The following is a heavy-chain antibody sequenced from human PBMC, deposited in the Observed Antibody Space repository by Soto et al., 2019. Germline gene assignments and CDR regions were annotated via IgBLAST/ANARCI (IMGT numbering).Heavy chain of an antibody. J-gene: IGHJ4*02. CDR2: ISGNGDNT. D-gene: IGHD3-22*01. CDR1: GFTFSNYA. Sequence: EVQLVESGGHFVQPGGSLRLSCAASGFTFSNYAMKWVRQAPGKGLEWVSAISGNGDNTDYADSVNGRFTISRDNSKNTLYLHMDSLRGEDTAVLCCASRAYYDTRGCYKYSFDYWGQGTLVTVSS. V-gene: IGHV3-23*04. CDR3: ASRAYYDTRGCYKYSFDY.